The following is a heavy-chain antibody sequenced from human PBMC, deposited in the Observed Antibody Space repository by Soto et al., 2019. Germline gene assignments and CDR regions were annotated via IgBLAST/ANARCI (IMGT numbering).Heavy chain of an antibody. Sequence: GGSLRLSCAASGFTFSSYWMHWVRQAPGKGLVWVSRINSDGSSTSYADSVKGRFTISRDNAKNTLYLQMNSLRAEDTAVYYCARDQVRGAMKKYYYYGMDVWGQGTTVTVSS. CDR3: ARDQVRGAMKKYYYYGMDV. J-gene: IGHJ6*02. CDR1: GFTFSSYW. V-gene: IGHV3-74*01. CDR2: INSDGSST. D-gene: IGHD3-10*01.